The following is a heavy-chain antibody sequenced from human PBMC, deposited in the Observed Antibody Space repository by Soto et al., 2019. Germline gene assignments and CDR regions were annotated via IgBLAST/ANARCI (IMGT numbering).Heavy chain of an antibody. D-gene: IGHD3-16*01. CDR3: ACLWVV. CDR1: GFRFSSYH. Sequence: PGESLKISCAASGFRFSSYHMHWVRQVPGKGLVWVSRINGDGSSTGYADSVKGRFTISRDNAKNTLYLQMNSLRAEDTAVYYCACLWVVWGQGTRVTVSS. CDR2: INGDGSST. V-gene: IGHV3-74*01. J-gene: IGHJ4*02.